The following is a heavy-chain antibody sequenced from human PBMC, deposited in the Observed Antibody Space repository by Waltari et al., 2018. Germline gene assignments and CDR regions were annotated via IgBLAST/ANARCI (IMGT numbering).Heavy chain of an antibody. J-gene: IGHJ6*02. Sequence: EVQLVESGGGLIQQGGSLRLSCAASGFTVSSNYMNWIRQAPWMGRVWVLCIYSGAEVHYGDSVKGRFTISRDKNKNTVDLQMNTLRIEDTAIYYCARDVAMGLFGIPDHHGWDVWGQGTTVIVSS. CDR1: GFTVSSNY. V-gene: IGHV3-53*01. CDR2: IYSGAEV. CDR3: ARDVAMGLFGIPDHHGWDV. D-gene: IGHD3-10*01.